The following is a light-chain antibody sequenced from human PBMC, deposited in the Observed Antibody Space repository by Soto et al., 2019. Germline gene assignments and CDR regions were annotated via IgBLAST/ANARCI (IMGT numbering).Light chain of an antibody. CDR1: QSVGSK. CDR3: QQYNNWS. Sequence: EIVLTQSPGTLSLSPGERATLSCRASQSVGSKLACYQQKPGQAPRLLIYAASTRATGIPARFSGSGSGTEFTLTISSLQSEDFAVYYCQQYNNWSFGQGTRLEIK. V-gene: IGKV3-15*01. J-gene: IGKJ5*01. CDR2: AAS.